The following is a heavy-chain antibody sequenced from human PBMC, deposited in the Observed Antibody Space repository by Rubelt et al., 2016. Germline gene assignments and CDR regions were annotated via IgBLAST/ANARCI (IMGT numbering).Heavy chain of an antibody. CDR3: ATGGHYFGS. D-gene: IGHD2-15*01. Sequence: ESGGGVVQPGRSLRLSCAASGFTFSNAWLSWVRQAPGKGLEWVGRIKSTPEGGTTDYAAPVQGRFIISRDDSKNTVSLQMNSLTTEDTAVYYCATGGHYFGSWARGTLVTVSS. CDR1: GFTFSNAW. CDR2: IKSTPEGGTT. V-gene: IGHV3-15*01. J-gene: IGHJ4*02.